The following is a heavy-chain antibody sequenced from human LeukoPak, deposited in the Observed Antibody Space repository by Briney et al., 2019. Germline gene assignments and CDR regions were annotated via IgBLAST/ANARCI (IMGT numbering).Heavy chain of an antibody. CDR3: ARVSSGSGSFYYYGMDV. D-gene: IGHD3-10*01. Sequence: ASVKVSCKASGYTFTGYYMHWVRQAPGQGLEWMGWINPNSGGTNYAQKFQGRVTMTRDTSISTAYMELRSLRSDDTAVYYCARVSSGSGSFYYYGMDVWGQGTTVTVSS. CDR2: INPNSGGT. CDR1: GYTFTGYY. J-gene: IGHJ6*02. V-gene: IGHV1-2*02.